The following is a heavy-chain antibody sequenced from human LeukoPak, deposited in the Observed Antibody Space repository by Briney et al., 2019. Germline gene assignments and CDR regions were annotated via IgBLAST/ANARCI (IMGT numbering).Heavy chain of an antibody. Sequence: SETLSLTCAVYGGSFSGYYWSWIRQPPGKGLGWIGYVYYSGGTYYNPSLKSRVTISVDTSKNQFSLKLSSVTAADTAAYYCASHSGGYAYWGQGTLVTVSS. J-gene: IGHJ4*02. CDR2: VYYSGGT. CDR1: GGSFSGYY. D-gene: IGHD5-12*01. CDR3: ASHSGGYAY. V-gene: IGHV4-59*12.